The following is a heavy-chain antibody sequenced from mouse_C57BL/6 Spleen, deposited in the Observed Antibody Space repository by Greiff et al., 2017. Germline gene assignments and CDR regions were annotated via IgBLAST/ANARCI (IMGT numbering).Heavy chain of an antibody. D-gene: IGHD2-2*01. CDR2: IDPSDSYT. CDR1: GYTFTSYW. Sequence: QVQLQQPGAELVMPGASVKLSCKASGYTFTSYWMHWVKQRPGQGLEWIGEIDPSDSYTNYNQKFKGKSTLTVDKSSSTAYMQLSSLTSEDSAVYYCAGQSASTRVTTTGRGFAYWGQGTLVTVSA. V-gene: IGHV1-69*01. J-gene: IGHJ3*01. CDR3: AGQSASTRVTTTGRGFAY.